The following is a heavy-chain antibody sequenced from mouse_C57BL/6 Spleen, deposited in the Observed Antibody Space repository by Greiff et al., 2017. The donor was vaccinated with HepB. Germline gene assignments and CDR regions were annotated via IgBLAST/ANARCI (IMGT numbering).Heavy chain of an antibody. V-gene: IGHV5-12*01. CDR1: GFTFSDYY. CDR2: ISNGGGST. D-gene: IGHD2-2*01. CDR3: ASYGNDGAWFAY. Sequence: EVQRVESGGGLVQPGGSLKLSCAASGFTFSDYYMYWVRQTPEKRLEWVAYISNGGGSTYYPESVKGRYTISRDNAKNSPYLQMSRLKSEDTAMYYCASYGNDGAWFAYWGQGTLVTVSA. J-gene: IGHJ3*01.